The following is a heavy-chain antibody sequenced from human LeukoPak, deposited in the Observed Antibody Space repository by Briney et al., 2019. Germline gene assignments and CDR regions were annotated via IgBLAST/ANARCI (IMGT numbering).Heavy chain of an antibody. CDR2: ISFDGSNK. J-gene: IGHJ4*02. D-gene: IGHD5-18*01. CDR3: AKTSWMQLWTPFDY. Sequence: GGSLRPSCAASGFTFSSYAMHWVRQAPGKGLEWVAIISFDGSNKYYADSVKGRFTISRDNSKNTLYLQMNSLRPEDTAVYYCAKTSWMQLWTPFDYWGQGTLVTVSS. V-gene: IGHV3-30-3*02. CDR1: GFTFSSYA.